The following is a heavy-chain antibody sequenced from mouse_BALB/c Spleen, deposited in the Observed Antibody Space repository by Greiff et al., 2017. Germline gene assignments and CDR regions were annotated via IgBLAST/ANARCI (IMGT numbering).Heavy chain of an antibody. CDR1: GFSLTSYD. CDR3: VRDGMSPLYDGLYYYAMDY. Sequence: QVQLKESGPGLVAPSQSLSITCTVSGFSLTSYDISWIRQPPGKGLEWLGVIWTGGGTNYNSAFMSRLSISKDNSKSQVFLKMNSLQTDDTAIYYCVRDGMSPLYDGLYYYAMDYWGQGTSVTVSS. CDR2: IWTGGGT. J-gene: IGHJ4*01. V-gene: IGHV2-9-2*01. D-gene: IGHD1-2*01.